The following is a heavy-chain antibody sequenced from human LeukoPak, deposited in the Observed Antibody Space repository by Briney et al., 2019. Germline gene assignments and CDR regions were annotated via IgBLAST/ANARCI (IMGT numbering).Heavy chain of an antibody. D-gene: IGHD2-21*02. Sequence: GGSLRLSCAASGFTVSNNYMSWVRQAPGKGLEWVSVIYSGGTTYYADSVKGRFTISRDNSKSTVYLQMNSLRAEDTAVYYCARDRPIFSDLPIWGQGTTVTVSS. CDR1: GFTVSNNY. CDR3: ARDRPIFSDLPI. CDR2: IYSGGTT. V-gene: IGHV3-66*01. J-gene: IGHJ6*02.